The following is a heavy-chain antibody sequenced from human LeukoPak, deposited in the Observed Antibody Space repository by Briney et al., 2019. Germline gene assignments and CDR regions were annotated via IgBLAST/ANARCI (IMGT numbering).Heavy chain of an antibody. CDR1: GYSISSGYY. V-gene: IGHV4-38-2*02. D-gene: IGHD3-22*01. J-gene: IGHJ4*02. Sequence: SETLSLTCTVSGYSISSGYYWGWIRQPPGKGLEWIGSIYHSGSTYYNPSLKSRVTISVDTSKNQFSLKLSSVTAADTAVYYCARDFFRYYYDSSGYQQFDYWGQGTLVTVSS. CDR2: IYHSGST. CDR3: ARDFFRYYYDSSGYQQFDY.